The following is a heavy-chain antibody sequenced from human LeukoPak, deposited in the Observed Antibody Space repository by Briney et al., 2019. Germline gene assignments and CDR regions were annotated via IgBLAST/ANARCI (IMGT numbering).Heavy chain of an antibody. CDR2: IYTSGIT. J-gene: IGHJ4*02. V-gene: IGHV4-4*07. CDR1: GVSISAYY. CDR3: ARKDGDF. Sequence: SQTLSLTCTVSGVSISAYYWTWIRQPAGKGLEWIGRIYTSGITNYNPSLESRLTMSLDTSKNQISLRLSSVTAADTAVYYCARKDGDFWGQGTLVTVSS.